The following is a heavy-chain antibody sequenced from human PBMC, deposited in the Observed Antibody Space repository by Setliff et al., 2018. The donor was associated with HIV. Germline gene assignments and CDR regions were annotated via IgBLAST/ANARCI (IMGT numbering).Heavy chain of an antibody. D-gene: IGHD1-1*01. Sequence: GGSLRLSCSASGFTFSSYAMHWVRQAPGKGLEYVSAISSNGGSTYYADSVKGRFTISRDNAKNSLYLQMNSLRAEDTAVYYCARVPAPNPTAYYWGQGTLVTVSS. V-gene: IGHV3-64*04. J-gene: IGHJ4*02. CDR3: ARVPAPNPTAYY. CDR2: ISSNGGST. CDR1: GFTFSSYA.